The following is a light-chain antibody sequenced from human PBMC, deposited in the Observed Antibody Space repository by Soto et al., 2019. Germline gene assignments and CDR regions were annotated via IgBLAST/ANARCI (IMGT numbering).Light chain of an antibody. V-gene: IGLV2-11*01. Sequence: QSVLTQPRSVSGSPGQSVTISYTGTNSDVGGYNYVSWYQQYPGKAPKLMISGVSERPSGVPDRFSGSKSGNTASLTISGLQAEDEADYYCCSYVDTDTWVFGGGTKLTVL. CDR3: CSYVDTDTWV. CDR2: GVS. CDR1: NSDVGGYNY. J-gene: IGLJ3*02.